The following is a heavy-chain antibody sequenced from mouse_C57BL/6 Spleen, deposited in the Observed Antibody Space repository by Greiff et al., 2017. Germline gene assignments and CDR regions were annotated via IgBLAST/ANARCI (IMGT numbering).Heavy chain of an antibody. CDR3: SRRATTVVDAMDY. D-gene: IGHD1-1*01. CDR1: GFSLRTSGMG. Sequence: QVTLKESGPGLLQSSQPLSLTCSFSGFSLRTSGMGVSWLRQPSGKGLEWLAHIYWDDDKRYNPSLKIRLTISKDTSRTQVFLKITSVDTADTATYYCSRRATTVVDAMDYWGQGTSVTVSS. J-gene: IGHJ4*01. CDR2: IYWDDDK. V-gene: IGHV8-12*01.